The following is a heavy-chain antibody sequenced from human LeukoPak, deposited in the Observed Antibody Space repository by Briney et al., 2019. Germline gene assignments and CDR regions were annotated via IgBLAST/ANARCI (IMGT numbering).Heavy chain of an antibody. Sequence: PSETLSLTCTVSGGSIGGSNYYWGWLRQPPGKGLEWIGSIYYSGNTYYNPSLKSRVTISVDTSKNQFSLKLSSVTAADTAVYYCARVYYYDSRAYYYFFDYWGQGTLVTVSS. CDR2: IYYSGNT. V-gene: IGHV4-39*01. J-gene: IGHJ4*02. CDR1: GGSIGGSNYY. CDR3: ARVYYYDSRAYYYFFDY. D-gene: IGHD3-22*01.